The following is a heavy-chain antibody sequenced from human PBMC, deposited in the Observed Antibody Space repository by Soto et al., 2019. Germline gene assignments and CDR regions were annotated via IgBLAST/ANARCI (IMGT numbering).Heavy chain of an antibody. CDR3: ARAPRRATKDDY. CDR1: GYNFTTYY. Sequence: QVQLVQSGAEVKKPEASVKVSCKTSGYNFTTYYIHWVRQAPGQGLEWMGMIVPTGGSTTYTQRFQGRVTMTRDTSTSTVFRELSSLKSEDTAVYYCARAPRRATKDDYWGQGTLVTVSS. CDR2: IVPTGGST. V-gene: IGHV1-46*01. J-gene: IGHJ4*02.